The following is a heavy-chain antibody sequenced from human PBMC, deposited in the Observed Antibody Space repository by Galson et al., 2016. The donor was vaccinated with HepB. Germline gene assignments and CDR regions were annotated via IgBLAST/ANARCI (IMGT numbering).Heavy chain of an antibody. J-gene: IGHJ4*02. CDR1: GFSLNTRGMG. CDR2: IYWDDDK. Sequence: PALVKPTQTLTLTCTFSGFSLNTRGMGVGWIRQPPGKALEWLALIYWDDDKRFSPSLKNRLTITKDTSKNQVVLTVANMNPVDTGTYFCARTMWVQVTFDSWGQGTLVTVSS. D-gene: IGHD1-1*01. CDR3: ARTMWVQVTFDS. V-gene: IGHV2-5*02.